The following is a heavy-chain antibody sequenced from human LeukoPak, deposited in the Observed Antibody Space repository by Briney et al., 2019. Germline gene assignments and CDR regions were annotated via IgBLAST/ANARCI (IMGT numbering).Heavy chain of an antibody. V-gene: IGHV1-46*01. J-gene: IGHJ6*02. CDR2: INPSGGST. CDR1: RYTFTSYY. Sequence: GASVKVSCKASRYTFTSYYMHWVRQAPGQGLEWMGIINPSGGSTSYAQKFQGRVTMTEDTSTDTAYMELSSLRSEDTAVYYCATNAPGRPYGMDVWGQGTTVTVSS. D-gene: IGHD1/OR15-1a*01. CDR3: ATNAPGRPYGMDV.